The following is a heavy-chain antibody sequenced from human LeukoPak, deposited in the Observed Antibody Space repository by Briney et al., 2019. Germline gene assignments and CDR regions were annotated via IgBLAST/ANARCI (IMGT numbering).Heavy chain of an antibody. J-gene: IGHJ5*02. CDR3: AKGRGGYSSSWYGA. CDR1: GFTFDDYA. D-gene: IGHD6-13*01. Sequence: GGSLRLSCAASGFTFDDYAMHWVRQAPGKGLEWVSLISWDGGSTYYADSVKGRFTISRDNSKNSLYLQMNSLRAEDTALYYCAKGRGGYSSSWYGAWGQGTLVTVAS. CDR2: ISWDGGST. V-gene: IGHV3-43D*03.